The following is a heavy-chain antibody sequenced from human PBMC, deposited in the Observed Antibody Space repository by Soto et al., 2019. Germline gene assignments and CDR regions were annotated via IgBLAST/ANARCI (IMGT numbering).Heavy chain of an antibody. V-gene: IGHV4-31*03. CDR1: GGSISSGGYY. D-gene: IGHD3-9*01. J-gene: IGHJ3*02. Sequence: QVQLQESGPGLVKPSQTLSLTCTVSGGSISSGGYYWSWIRQHPGKGLEWIGYIYYSGSTYYNPSLKRRVTILVDTSKNQFSLKLSSVTAADTAVYYCAGSLRYFDWLQDAFDIWGQGTMVTFSS. CDR3: AGSLRYFDWLQDAFDI. CDR2: IYYSGST.